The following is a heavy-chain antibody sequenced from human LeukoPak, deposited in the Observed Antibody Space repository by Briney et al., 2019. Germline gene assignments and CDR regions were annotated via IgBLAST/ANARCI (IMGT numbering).Heavy chain of an antibody. V-gene: IGHV3-64*01. CDR1: GFTFSSYA. CDR3: ARHPGYSSSSGRYFDY. D-gene: IGHD6-6*01. J-gene: IGHJ4*02. Sequence: PGGSLRLSCAASGFTFSSYAMHWVRQAPGKGLEYVSAISSNGGSTYYANSVKGRFTISRDNSKNTLYLQMGSLRAEDMAVYYCARHPGYSSSSGRYFDYWGQGTLVTVSS. CDR2: ISSNGGST.